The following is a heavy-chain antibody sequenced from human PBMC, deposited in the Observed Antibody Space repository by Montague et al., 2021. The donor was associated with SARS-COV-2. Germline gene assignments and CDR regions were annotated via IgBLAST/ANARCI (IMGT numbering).Heavy chain of an antibody. CDR3: ARGIRITMVRGVTIDY. CDR2: ISSSSSYI. D-gene: IGHD3-10*01. J-gene: IGHJ4*02. V-gene: IGHV3-21*01. CDR1: GFTFSSYG. Sequence: SLRLSCAASGFTFSSYGMNWVRQAPGKGLEWVSSISSSSSYIYYADSVKGRFTISRDNAKNSLYLQMSSLRAEDTAVYYCARGIRITMVRGVTIDYWGQGTLVTVSS.